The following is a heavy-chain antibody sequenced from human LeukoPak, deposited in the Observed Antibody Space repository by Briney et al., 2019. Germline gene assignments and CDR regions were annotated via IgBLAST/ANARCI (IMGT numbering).Heavy chain of an antibody. Sequence: SETLSLTCTVSGGSISSGDYYWSWIRQPPGKGLEWIGYIYYSGSTYYNPSLKSRVTISVDTSKNQFSLKLSSVTAADTAVYYCARGRYYGSGSYLRYWGQGTLVTVSS. J-gene: IGHJ4*02. D-gene: IGHD3-10*01. CDR3: ARGRYYGSGSYLRY. CDR1: GGSISSGDYY. CDR2: IYYSGST. V-gene: IGHV4-30-4*01.